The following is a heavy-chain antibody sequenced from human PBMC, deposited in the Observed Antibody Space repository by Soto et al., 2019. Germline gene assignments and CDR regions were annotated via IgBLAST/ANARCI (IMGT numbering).Heavy chain of an antibody. CDR1: GGSISGHY. CDR2: VYYSGST. CDR3: ARTGVDFYFDF. Sequence: LSLTCVVSGGSISGHYWSWIRQPPGKGLVWIGYVYYSGSTNYNPSLKSRVTMSVDTPKNQFSLKVSSVTAADTAVYYCARTGVDFYFDFWGQGTLATVSS. D-gene: IGHD3-10*01. J-gene: IGHJ4*01. V-gene: IGHV4-59*11.